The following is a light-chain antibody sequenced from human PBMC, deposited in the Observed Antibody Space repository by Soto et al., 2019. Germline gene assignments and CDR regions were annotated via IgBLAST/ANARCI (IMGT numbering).Light chain of an antibody. V-gene: IGKV3-15*01. J-gene: IGKJ5*01. Sequence: EIVMTQSPATLSLSPGERATLSCRASQSVTSNLAWYQHKPGQAPRLLIYGASTRATGVSARFFGSGSGTEFTLTISSLQSEDFAVHYCQQYNNWPPITFGQGTRLEIK. CDR1: QSVTSN. CDR3: QQYNNWPPIT. CDR2: GAS.